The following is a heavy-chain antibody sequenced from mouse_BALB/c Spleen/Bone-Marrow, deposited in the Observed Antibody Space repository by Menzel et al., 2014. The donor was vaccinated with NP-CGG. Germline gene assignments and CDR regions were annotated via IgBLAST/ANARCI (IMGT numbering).Heavy chain of an antibody. J-gene: IGHJ2*01. V-gene: IGHV1-4*01. Sequence: VKLMESGAEVARPGASVKMSCKASGYTFTYYTMQWVKQRTGQGLEWIGYINPSSGSANYNQNFKDKATLTADKSSSTAYMQLTSLTSEDSAVCYCARGGTRYYFDYWGQGTTLTVSS. CDR2: INPSSGSA. CDR3: ARGGTRYYFDY. CDR1: GYTFTYYT. D-gene: IGHD3-3*01.